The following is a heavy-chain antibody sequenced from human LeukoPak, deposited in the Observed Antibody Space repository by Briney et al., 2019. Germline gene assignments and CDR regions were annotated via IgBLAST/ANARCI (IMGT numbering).Heavy chain of an antibody. CDR1: GFTFSSYG. J-gene: IGHJ5*02. V-gene: IGHV3-30*18. CDR2: ISYDGSNK. D-gene: IGHD3-16*01. CDR3: AKDGGSWFDP. Sequence: PGGSLRLSCAASGFTFSSYGMHWVRQAPGKGLEWVAVISYDGSNKYYADSVKGRFTISRDNSKNTLYLQMNSLRAEDTAVYYCAKDGGSWFDPWGQGTLVTVSS.